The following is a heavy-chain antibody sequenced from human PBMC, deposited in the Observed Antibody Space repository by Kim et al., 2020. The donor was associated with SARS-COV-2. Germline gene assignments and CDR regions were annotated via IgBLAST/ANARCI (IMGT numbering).Heavy chain of an antibody. CDR3: AKDDSGSSHP. CDR2: ISYDGSNK. V-gene: IGHV3-30*18. CDR1: GFTFSSYG. Sequence: GGSLRLSCAASGFTFSSYGMHWVRQAPGKGLEWVAVISYDGSNKYYADSVKGRFTISRDNSKNTLYLQMNSLRAEDTAVYYCAKDDSGSSHPWGQGTLVTVSS. D-gene: IGHD1-26*01. J-gene: IGHJ5*02.